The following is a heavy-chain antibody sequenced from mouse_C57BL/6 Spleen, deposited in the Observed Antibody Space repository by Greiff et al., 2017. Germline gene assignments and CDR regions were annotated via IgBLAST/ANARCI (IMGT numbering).Heavy chain of an antibody. CDR1: GYTFPGYW. CDR3: ARVSYYYGSSSYYFDY. V-gene: IGHV1-9*01. D-gene: IGHD1-1*01. J-gene: IGHJ2*01. Sequence: VQLQQSGAELMKPGASVKLSCKATGYTFPGYWIEWVKQRPGHGLEWIGEILPGSGSTNYNEKFKGKATFTADTSSNTAYMQLSSLTTEDSAIYYCARVSYYYGSSSYYFDYWGQGTTLTVSS. CDR2: ILPGSGST.